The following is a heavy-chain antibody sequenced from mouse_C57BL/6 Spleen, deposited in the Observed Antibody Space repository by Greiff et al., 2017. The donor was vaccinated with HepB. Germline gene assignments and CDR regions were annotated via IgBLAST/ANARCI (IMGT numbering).Heavy chain of an antibody. J-gene: IGHJ2*01. CDR2: IDPETGGT. CDR3: TRELLRSYFDY. V-gene: IGHV1-15*01. D-gene: IGHD1-1*01. Sequence: QVQLKESGAELVRPGASVTLSCKASGYTFTDYEMHWVKQTPVHGLEWIGAIDPETGGTAYNQKFKGKSTLTADKSSSTAYMELRSLTSEDSAVYYCTRELLRSYFDYWGQGTTLTVSS. CDR1: GYTFTDYE.